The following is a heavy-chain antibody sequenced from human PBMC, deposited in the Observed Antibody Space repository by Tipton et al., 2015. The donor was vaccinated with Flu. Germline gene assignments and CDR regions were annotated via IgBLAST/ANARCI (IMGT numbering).Heavy chain of an antibody. V-gene: IGHV3-9*01. D-gene: IGHD1-26*01. J-gene: IGHJ4*02. CDR2: ISWNSGSI. Sequence: SLGLSCAASGFTFDDYAMHWVRQAPGKGLEWVSGISWNSGSIGYADSVKGRFTISRDNAKNSLYLQMNSLRAEDTALYYCAKGVGGGGSYYGYWGQGTLVTVSS. CDR3: AKGVGGGGSYYGY. CDR1: GFTFDDYA.